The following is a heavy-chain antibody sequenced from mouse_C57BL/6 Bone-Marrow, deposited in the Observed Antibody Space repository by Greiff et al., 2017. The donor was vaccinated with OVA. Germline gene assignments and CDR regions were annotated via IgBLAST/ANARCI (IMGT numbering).Heavy chain of an antibody. CDR3: AREEAYDYPFAY. J-gene: IGHJ3*01. V-gene: IGHV1-64*01. D-gene: IGHD2-4*01. CDR2: IHPNSGST. Sequence: QVQLQQPGAELVKPGASVKLSCKASGYTFTSYWMHWVKQRPGQGLEWIGMIHPNSGSTNYNEKFKSKATLTVDKSSSTAYMQLSSLTSEDSAVYYCAREEAYDYPFAYWGQGTLVTVSA. CDR1: GYTFTSYW.